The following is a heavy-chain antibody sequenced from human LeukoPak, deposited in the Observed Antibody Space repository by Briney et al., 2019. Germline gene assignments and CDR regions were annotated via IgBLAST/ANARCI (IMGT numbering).Heavy chain of an antibody. J-gene: IGHJ4*02. D-gene: IGHD1-26*01. V-gene: IGHV1-69*05. CDR2: IIPIFGTA. CDR3: ATSGSYAGRYFDY. CDR1: GGTFSSYA. Sequence: SVKVSCKASGGTFSSYAISWVRQAPGQGLEWIGGIIPIFGTANYAQKFQGRVTITTDESTSTAYMELSSLRSEDTAVYYCATSGSYAGRYFDYWGQGTLVTVSS.